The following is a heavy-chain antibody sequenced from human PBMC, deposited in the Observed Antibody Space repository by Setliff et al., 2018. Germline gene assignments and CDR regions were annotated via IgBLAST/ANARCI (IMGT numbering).Heavy chain of an antibody. CDR3: AKDISGSIDY. CDR1: GFTFSSYW. D-gene: IGHD2-15*01. Sequence: PGGSLRLSCAASGFTFSSYWMSWVRQAPGKGLEWVANIKQDGSEKYYVDSVKGRFTISRDNSKNSLYLQMNSLRTEDTALYYCAKDISGSIDYWGQGTLVTVSS. V-gene: IGHV3-7*03. CDR2: IKQDGSEK. J-gene: IGHJ4*02.